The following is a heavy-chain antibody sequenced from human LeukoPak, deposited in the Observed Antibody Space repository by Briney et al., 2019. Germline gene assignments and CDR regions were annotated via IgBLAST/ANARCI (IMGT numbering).Heavy chain of an antibody. D-gene: IGHD4-23*01. CDR2: ISDSGRST. CDR1: GFTFSNYA. Sequence: GGSLRLSCAASGFTFSNYAMGWVRQAPGEGLEWVSAISDSGRSTYYADSVKGRFTISRDNSKSAVCLQMNSLRAEDTAIYYCARDAPGNSHTLDYWGQGTLVTVSS. V-gene: IGHV3-23*01. CDR3: ARDAPGNSHTLDY. J-gene: IGHJ4*02.